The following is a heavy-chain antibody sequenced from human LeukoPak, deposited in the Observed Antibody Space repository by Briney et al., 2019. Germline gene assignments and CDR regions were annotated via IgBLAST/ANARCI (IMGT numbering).Heavy chain of an antibody. J-gene: IGHJ4*02. CDR3: ARGGTYGSGRNQHTTLDY. CDR1: GGSISNDY. D-gene: IGHD3-10*01. V-gene: IGHV4-4*07. Sequence: PSETLSLTCTVSGGSISNDYWSWLRQAAGKELEWIGHVYTSGSTNYNHSLKSRVNISLDKSKKQFSLNLNSVTAADTAVYYCARGGTYGSGRNQHTTLDYWGQGTLVTVSS. CDR2: VYTSGST.